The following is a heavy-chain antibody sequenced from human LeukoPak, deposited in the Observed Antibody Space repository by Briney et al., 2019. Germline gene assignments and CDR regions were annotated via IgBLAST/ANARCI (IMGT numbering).Heavy chain of an antibody. J-gene: IGHJ4*02. CDR1: GFTFSTSW. V-gene: IGHV3-7*01. CDR2: IKQDGSER. CDR3: ARKDPLLGGSYYGKYYFDY. Sequence: PGGSLRLSCAASGFTFSTSWMSWVRQAPGKGLEWVANIKQDGSERYYVDSVTGRFTISRDNAKNSLYLQMNSLRAEDTAVYYCARKDPLLGGSYYGKYYFDYWGQGTLVTVSS. D-gene: IGHD1-26*01.